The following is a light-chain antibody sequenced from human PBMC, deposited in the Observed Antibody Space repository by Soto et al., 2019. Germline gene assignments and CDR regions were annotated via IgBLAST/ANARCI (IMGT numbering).Light chain of an antibody. Sequence: EIVMTQSPATLSVSPGERATLSCRASQSVSINLAWYQQKPGQAPRLLIHSASTRATGIPARFSGSGSGTEFTLTISSLQSEDFAVYYCQHYNNWPPWTFGQGTKVEIK. CDR2: SAS. CDR1: QSVSIN. V-gene: IGKV3-15*01. CDR3: QHYNNWPPWT. J-gene: IGKJ1*01.